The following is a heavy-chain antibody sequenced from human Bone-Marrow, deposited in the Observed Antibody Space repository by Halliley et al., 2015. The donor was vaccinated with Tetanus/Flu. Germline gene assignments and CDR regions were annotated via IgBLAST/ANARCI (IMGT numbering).Heavy chain of an antibody. CDR3: TTGSVEGY. Sequence: LGWVGRIKRKVDGGTTQYGAPVKGRFTISRDDSENMLYLQMNSLKIEDTAVYYCTTGSVEGYWGQGTLVTVSS. V-gene: IGHV3-15*06. CDR2: IKRKVDGGTT. J-gene: IGHJ4*02.